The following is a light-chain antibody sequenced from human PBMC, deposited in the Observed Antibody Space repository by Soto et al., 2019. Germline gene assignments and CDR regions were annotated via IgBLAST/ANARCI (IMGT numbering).Light chain of an antibody. V-gene: IGLV1-44*01. J-gene: IGLJ1*01. Sequence: QAVVTQPPSASGTPGQRVTISCSGSYSDIGSNVVNWYRQLPGTAPKLLIYATDQRPSGVPDRFSGSKSGTSASLAISGLQSEDEADYYCAAWDDSLNGLVFGTGTKLTVL. CDR1: YSDIGSNV. CDR3: AAWDDSLNGLV. CDR2: ATD.